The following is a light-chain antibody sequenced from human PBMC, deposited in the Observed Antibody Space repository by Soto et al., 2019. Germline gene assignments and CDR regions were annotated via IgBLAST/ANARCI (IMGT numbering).Light chain of an antibody. CDR2: GAS. J-gene: IGKJ4*01. V-gene: IGKV3-20*01. Sequence: EIVLTQSPGTLSLSPGERATLSGRASQSVDSYLVWYQQKPGQAPRLLIFGASNRATGIPDRFSGSGSGTDFTLTISRLEPEDFAVYYCQHYGSSPLTFGGGTKVDI. CDR1: QSVDSY. CDR3: QHYGSSPLT.